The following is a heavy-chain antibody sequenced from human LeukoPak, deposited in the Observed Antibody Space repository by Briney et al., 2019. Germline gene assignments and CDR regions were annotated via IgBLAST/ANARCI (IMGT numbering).Heavy chain of an antibody. V-gene: IGHV4-61*02. D-gene: IGHD1-1*01. CDR1: GGSMSSGNCD. Sequence: PSQTLSLTCTVSGGSMSSGNCDWTWIRQPAGKGLEWIGRISTSGSTNYNPSLKSRVTISLDTSMNQFFLRLTSVAAADTAVYYCAKASCDDSSFDYWGQGTLVTVSS. CDR2: ISTSGST. J-gene: IGHJ4*02. CDR3: AKASCDDSSFDY.